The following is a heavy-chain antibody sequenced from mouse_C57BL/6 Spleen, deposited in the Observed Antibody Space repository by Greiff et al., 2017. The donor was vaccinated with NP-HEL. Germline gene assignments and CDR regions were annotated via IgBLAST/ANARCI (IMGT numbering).Heavy chain of an antibody. J-gene: IGHJ1*03. CDR3: ARDGSSYWYFDV. CDR1: GFTFSDYG. V-gene: IGHV5-17*01. D-gene: IGHD1-1*01. CDR2: ISSGSSTI. Sequence: EVQLQESGGGLVKPGGSLKLSCAASGFTFSDYGMHWVRQAPEKGLEWVAYISSGSSTIYYADTVKGRFTISRDNAKNTLFLQMTSLRSEDTAMYYCARDGSSYWYFDVWGTGTTVTVSS.